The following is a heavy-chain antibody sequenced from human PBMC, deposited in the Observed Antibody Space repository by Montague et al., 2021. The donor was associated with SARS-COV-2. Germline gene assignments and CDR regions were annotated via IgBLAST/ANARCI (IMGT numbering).Heavy chain of an antibody. Sequence: SLRLSCAASGFTFSGYAMSWVRQAPGKGLEWVSSVFASGSGTYYADSVXGLFTISRDNSKSTLFLQMNSLRAEDTAIYYCARNPTVTGMAATISWYFDLWGRGTLVTASS. D-gene: IGHD5-24*01. J-gene: IGHJ2*01. CDR3: ARNPTVTGMAATISWYFDL. V-gene: IGHV3-23*03. CDR2: VFASGSGT. CDR1: GFTFSGYA.